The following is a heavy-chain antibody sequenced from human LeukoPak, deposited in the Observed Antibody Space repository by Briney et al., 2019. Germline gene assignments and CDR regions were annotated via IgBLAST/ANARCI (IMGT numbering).Heavy chain of an antibody. CDR3: ARAPSEIGGYYPEYFRH. Sequence: SGGSLRLSCAASGFTFSSYWMHWVRQAPGKGQVWVSRIKSDGSTRYADSVKGRFTVSRDNAKNTVSLQMNSLRAEDTGVYYCARAPSEIGGYYPEYFRHWGQGTLVIVSS. CDR2: IKSDGST. D-gene: IGHD3-22*01. J-gene: IGHJ1*01. CDR1: GFTFSSYW. V-gene: IGHV3-74*01.